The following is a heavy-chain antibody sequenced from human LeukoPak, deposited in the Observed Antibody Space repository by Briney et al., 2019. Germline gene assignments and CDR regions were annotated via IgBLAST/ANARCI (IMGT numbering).Heavy chain of an antibody. CDR2: ICSSGSTI. J-gene: IGHJ3*02. Sequence: GGSLRLSCAASGFSFSSYEMNWVRQAPGKGLEWGSYICSSGSTIYYADSAKGRCTISRDNAKNSLYLQMNSLRAEDTAVYYCARADAAIFFGGTYAHAFDMWGQGTMVTVSS. CDR1: GFSFSSYE. D-gene: IGHD3-3*01. CDR3: ARADAAIFFGGTYAHAFDM. V-gene: IGHV3-48*03.